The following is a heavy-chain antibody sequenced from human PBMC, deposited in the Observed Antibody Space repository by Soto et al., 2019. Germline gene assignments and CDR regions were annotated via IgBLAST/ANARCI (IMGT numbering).Heavy chain of an antibody. D-gene: IGHD1-26*01. J-gene: IGHJ4*02. CDR2: TKNKANRYIT. CDR1: GFTLSDHY. V-gene: IGHV3-72*01. CDR3: GRWVSGSADS. Sequence: EVQLVESGGGLVQPGGSLRLSCAASGFTLSDHYMDWVRQAPGKGLEWVGRTKNKANRYITEYAASVNGRFTISRDDSKTSVDLHMNILQSEDTAVYYCGRWVSGSADSWCQGTVVTVSS.